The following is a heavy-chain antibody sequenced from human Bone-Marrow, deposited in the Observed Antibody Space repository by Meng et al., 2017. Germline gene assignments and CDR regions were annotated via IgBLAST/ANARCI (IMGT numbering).Heavy chain of an antibody. CDR3: ARGGYCSGGSCN. D-gene: IGHD2-15*01. Sequence: QGQLQPWGAGLLKPSETLSYTCAVYGGSFSGYYWNWIRQPPGKGLEGIGEINHSGSTNYNPSLKSRVTISVDTSKNQFSLKLSSVTAADTAVYYCARGGYCSGGSCNWGQGTLVTVSS. J-gene: IGHJ4*02. V-gene: IGHV4-34*01. CDR2: INHSGST. CDR1: GGSFSGYY.